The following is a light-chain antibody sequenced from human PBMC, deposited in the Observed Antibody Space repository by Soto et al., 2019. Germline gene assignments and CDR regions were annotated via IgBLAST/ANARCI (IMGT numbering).Light chain of an antibody. J-gene: IGKJ4*01. V-gene: IGKV1-33*01. CDR1: QYIKNY. CDR2: DAS. CDR3: QQYNYSPLT. Sequence: DIQMTQSPYSLSASVGDRVSITCQARQYIKNYVNWYQQKSGKAHKLLIYDASDLETGVPSRFSGSGSGTDFTFTISSLHPEDIATYYCQQYNYSPLTFGGGTKVDIK.